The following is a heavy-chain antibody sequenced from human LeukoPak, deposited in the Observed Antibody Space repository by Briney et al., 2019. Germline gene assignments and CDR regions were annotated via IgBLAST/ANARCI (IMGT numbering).Heavy chain of an antibody. D-gene: IGHD3-16*02. CDR3: AKGAATFGGVIADYFDY. CDR2: ISGSGGST. V-gene: IGHV3-23*01. J-gene: IGHJ4*02. Sequence: GGSLRLSCAASGFTFSSYAMSWVRQAPGKGLEWVSAISGSGGSTNYADSVKGRFTISRDNSKNTLYLQMNSLRAEDTAVYYCAKGAATFGGVIADYFDYWGQGTLVTVSS. CDR1: GFTFSSYA.